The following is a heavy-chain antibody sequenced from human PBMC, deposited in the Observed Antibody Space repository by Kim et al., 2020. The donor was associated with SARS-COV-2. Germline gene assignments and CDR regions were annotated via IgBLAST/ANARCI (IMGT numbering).Heavy chain of an antibody. CDR2: INGGNGHT. CDR3: ARGDPITIFSWFDP. D-gene: IGHD3-3*01. Sequence: ASVKVSCKASGYTFTRSAVHWVRQAPGQRLEWMGWINGGNGHTTYSQKFQGRVTITRDTSASTAYMELSSLRSEDTAVYYCARGDPITIFSWFDPWGQGTLVTVSS. V-gene: IGHV1-3*01. J-gene: IGHJ5*02. CDR1: GYTFTRSA.